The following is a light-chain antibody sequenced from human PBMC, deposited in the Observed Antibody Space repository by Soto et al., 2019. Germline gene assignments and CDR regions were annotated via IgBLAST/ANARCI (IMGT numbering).Light chain of an antibody. CDR3: QQYNAWPIT. CDR2: GAS. CDR1: QSVSSS. Sequence: EIVMTQSPATLSVSPGERATLSCRASQSVSSSLAWYQQKPGQAPRLLIYGASTRATGIPARFSGSGSWTEFTLTISSLQSEDFAVYYCQQYNAWPITFGPGTKVDIK. V-gene: IGKV3-15*01. J-gene: IGKJ3*01.